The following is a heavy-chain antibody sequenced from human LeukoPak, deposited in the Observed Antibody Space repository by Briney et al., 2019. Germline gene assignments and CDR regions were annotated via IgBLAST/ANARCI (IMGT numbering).Heavy chain of an antibody. CDR3: ARDFRTQLDGYSPPYHFDY. CDR2: IYSSSSHI. V-gene: IGHV3-21*01. Sequence: GGSLRLSCAASGFTFSSHSMSWVRQAPGKGLEGVSSIYSSSSHIYHADSMEGRFTISRDNAKNSLFLQMNSLRAEDTAVYYCARDFRTQLDGYSPPYHFDYWGQGALVTVSS. CDR1: GFTFSSHS. D-gene: IGHD5-24*01. J-gene: IGHJ4*02.